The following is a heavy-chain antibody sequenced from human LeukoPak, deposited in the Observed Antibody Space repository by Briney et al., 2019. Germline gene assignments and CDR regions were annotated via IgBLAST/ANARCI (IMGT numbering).Heavy chain of an antibody. CDR2: IYGSGGT. CDR3: ARDPRGIVGANHNWFDP. V-gene: IGHV4-4*07. J-gene: IGHJ5*02. Sequence: SETLSLTCTVSGGSLRSYYWSWIRQPAGKGLEWIGRIYGSGGTNYNTSLKSRVTMSVDTAQSQFSLKQISVTGADTGVYYCARDPRGIVGANHNWFDPWGQGTPVTVPS. D-gene: IGHD1-26*01. CDR1: GGSLRSYY.